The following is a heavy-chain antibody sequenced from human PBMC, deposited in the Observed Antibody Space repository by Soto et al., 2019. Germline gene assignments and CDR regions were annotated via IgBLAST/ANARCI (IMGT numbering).Heavy chain of an antibody. CDR2: FDPEDGET. CDR1: GHTLTELS. J-gene: IGHJ4*02. Sequence: QVQVVQSGAEVKKPGASVKVSCKVAGHTLTELSMHWVRQAPGKGLEWMGGFDPEDGETIYAQKFQGRVTMTEDTSTDTVYMELSTLRSAATAVYYCALSPVAVHFDYWGQGTLVTLSS. CDR3: ALSPVAVHFDY. D-gene: IGHD6-19*01. V-gene: IGHV1-24*01.